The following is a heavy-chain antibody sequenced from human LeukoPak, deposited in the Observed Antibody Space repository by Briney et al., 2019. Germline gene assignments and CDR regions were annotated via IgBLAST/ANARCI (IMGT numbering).Heavy chain of an antibody. CDR2: IYYSGST. D-gene: IGHD3-22*01. Sequence: SETLSLTCTVSGGSISSSSYYWGWIRQPPGKGLEWIGSIYYSGSTYYNPSLKSRVTISVDTSKNQFSLKLSSVTAADTAVYYCARSSHYYDSSGYYYGIFDYWGQGTLVTVSS. V-gene: IGHV4-39*01. CDR3: ARSSHYYDSSGYYYGIFDY. J-gene: IGHJ4*02. CDR1: GGSISSSSYY.